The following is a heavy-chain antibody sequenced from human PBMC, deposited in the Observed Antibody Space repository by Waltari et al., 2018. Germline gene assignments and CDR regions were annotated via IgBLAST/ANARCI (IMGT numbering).Heavy chain of an antibody. CDR2: IYHSGST. D-gene: IGHD3-10*01. CDR1: GYSISRGYY. Sequence: QVQLQESGPGLVKPSETLSLTCAVSGYSISRGYYWRWIRQPPGQGREWIGSIYHSGSTYYNPSLKSRVTISVDTSKNQFSLKLSSVTAADTAVYYCARSAMVRGVKSHRLLWYFDLWGRGTLVTVSS. V-gene: IGHV4-38-2*01. J-gene: IGHJ2*01. CDR3: ARSAMVRGVKSHRLLWYFDL.